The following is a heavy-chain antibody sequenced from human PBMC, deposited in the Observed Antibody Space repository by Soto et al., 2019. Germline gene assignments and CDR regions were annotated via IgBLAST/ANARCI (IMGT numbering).Heavy chain of an antibody. CDR3: ARIAARRPGWFDP. CDR1: GGSISSSSYY. V-gene: IGHV4-39*01. Sequence: QLQLQESGPGLVKPSETLSLTCTVSGGSISSSSYYWGWIRQPPGKGREWIGSIYCSGSNYYNPSLKSRVPISVDTSKNQFSLKLSSVTAADTAVYYCARIAARRPGWFDPWGQGTLVTVSS. CDR2: IYCSGSN. J-gene: IGHJ5*02. D-gene: IGHD6-6*01.